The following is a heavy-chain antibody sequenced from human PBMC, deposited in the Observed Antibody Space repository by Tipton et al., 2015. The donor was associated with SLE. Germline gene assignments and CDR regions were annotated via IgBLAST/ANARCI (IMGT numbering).Heavy chain of an antibody. CDR1: GYTFTSYG. D-gene: IGHD5-24*01. CDR3: ARDPPQLLGGGDY. CDR2: MNPNSGNT. J-gene: IGHJ4*02. Sequence: QLVQSGAEVKKPGAPVKVSCKASGYTFTSYGISWVRQAPGQGLEWMGWMNPNSGNTGYAQKFQGRVTMTRNTSISTAYMELSSLRSEDTAVYYCARDPPQLLGGGDYWGQGTLVTVSS. V-gene: IGHV1-8*02.